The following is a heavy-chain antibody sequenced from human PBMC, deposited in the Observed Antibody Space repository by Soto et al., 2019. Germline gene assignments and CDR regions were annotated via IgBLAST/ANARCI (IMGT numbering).Heavy chain of an antibody. CDR3: AAGAGIFPDAFGI. V-gene: IGHV4-39*01. CDR1: GGSISSSSYY. D-gene: IGHD6-19*01. CDR2: IYYSGST. J-gene: IGHJ3*02. Sequence: SETLSVTCTVSGGSISSSSYYWGWIRQPPGKGLEWIGSIYYSGSTYYNPSLKSRVTISVDTSKNQFSLKLSSVTAADTAVYYCAAGAGIFPDAFGIWGQGTMVTVSS.